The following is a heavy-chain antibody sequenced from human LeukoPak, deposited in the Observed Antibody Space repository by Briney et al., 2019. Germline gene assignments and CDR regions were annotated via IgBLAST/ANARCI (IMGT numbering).Heavy chain of an antibody. CDR2: ISGSGGST. CDR1: GFTFSSYA. J-gene: IGHJ4*02. V-gene: IGHV3-23*01. Sequence: GGSLRLSCAASGFTFSSYAMSWVRQAPGKGLEWVSAISGSGGSTYYADSVKGRFTISRDNSKNTLYLQMNSLRAEDTAVYYCAKVSGRGGVLLWFGDGDYFDYWGQETLVTVSS. D-gene: IGHD3-10*01. CDR3: AKVSGRGGVLLWFGDGDYFDY.